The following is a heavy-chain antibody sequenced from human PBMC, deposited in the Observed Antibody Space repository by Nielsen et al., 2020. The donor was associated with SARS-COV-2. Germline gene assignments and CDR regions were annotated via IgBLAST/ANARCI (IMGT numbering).Heavy chain of an antibody. Sequence: ASVKVSCKTSGYLFLNYGFSWVRQAPGQGLEWMGWINTYNGITKYSQKFQGRVTMTTDTSTSTAYMELRGLRSEDTAVYYCATAGWDFWSGYDYWGQGTLVTVSS. CDR1: GYLFLNYG. V-gene: IGHV1-18*01. CDR2: INTYNGIT. CDR3: ATAGWDFWSGYDY. D-gene: IGHD3-3*01. J-gene: IGHJ4*02.